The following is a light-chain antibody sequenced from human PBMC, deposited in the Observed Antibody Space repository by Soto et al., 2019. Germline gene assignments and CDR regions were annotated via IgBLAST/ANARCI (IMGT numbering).Light chain of an antibody. V-gene: IGKV3D-11*01. Sequence: EMVMTQSPATLSVSPGERATLSCRASQGVSSYLAWYQQKPGQAPRLLIYDASNRATGIPARFSGSGPGTDFTLTISSLEPEDFAVYYCQQRSNWHPAFGQGTRLEIK. CDR3: QQRSNWHPA. CDR1: QGVSSY. J-gene: IGKJ5*01. CDR2: DAS.